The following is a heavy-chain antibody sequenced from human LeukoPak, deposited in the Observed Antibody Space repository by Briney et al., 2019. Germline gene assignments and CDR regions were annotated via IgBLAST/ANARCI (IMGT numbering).Heavy chain of an antibody. CDR3: ARDGLESLIVVDWYFDL. J-gene: IGHJ2*01. CDR1: GFTFRNYA. D-gene: IGHD3-22*01. CDR2: ISYHGSNK. V-gene: IGHV3-30-3*01. Sequence: PGGSLRLSCAASGFTFRNYAMTWVRQAPGKGLEWVAVISYHGSNKYYADSVKGRFTISRDNSKNTLYLQMNSLRPEDTAVYYCARDGLESLIVVDWYFDLWGRGTLVTVSS.